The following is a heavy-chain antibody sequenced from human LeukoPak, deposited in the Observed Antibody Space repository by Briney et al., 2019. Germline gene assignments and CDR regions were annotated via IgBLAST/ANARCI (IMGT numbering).Heavy chain of an antibody. V-gene: IGHV4-39*07. Sequence: SETLSLTCTVSGGSISSSSYCWGWIRQPPGKGLEWIGSIYYSGSTYYNPSLKSRVTISVDTSKNQFSLKLSSVTAADTAVYYCASTLGIAVAGTDYWGQGTLVTVSS. J-gene: IGHJ4*02. D-gene: IGHD6-19*01. CDR3: ASTLGIAVAGTDY. CDR2: IYYSGST. CDR1: GGSISSSSYC.